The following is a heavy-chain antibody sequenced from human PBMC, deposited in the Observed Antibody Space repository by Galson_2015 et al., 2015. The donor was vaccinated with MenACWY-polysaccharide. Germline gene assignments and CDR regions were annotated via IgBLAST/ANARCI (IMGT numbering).Heavy chain of an antibody. CDR1: GGSISSNHW. CDR3: ARRYRYATSDYYPAFDM. CDR2: IYHTGTT. D-gene: IGHD2-2*01. Sequence: ETLSLTCAVSGGSISSNHWWSWVRQPPGKGLEWIGEIYHTGTTNYNPSLESRLTISVDKSQSQFSLKLSSVTAADTAVYYCARRYRYATSDYYPAFDMWGRGTMVTVSS. V-gene: IGHV4-4*02. J-gene: IGHJ3*02.